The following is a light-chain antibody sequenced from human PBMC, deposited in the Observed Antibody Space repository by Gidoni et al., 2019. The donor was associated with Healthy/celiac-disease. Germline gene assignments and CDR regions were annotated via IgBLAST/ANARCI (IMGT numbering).Light chain of an antibody. CDR3: QRSYSTSWT. J-gene: IGKJ1*01. CDR1: QSISSY. Sequence: DIQMTQSPSSLSASVGDRVTITCRASQSISSYLNWYQQKPGKAPKLLIYAASSLPSGVPSRFSGSGSGTDFTLTISSLQPEDFATYYCQRSYSTSWTFGQGTKVEIK. V-gene: IGKV1-39*01. CDR2: AAS.